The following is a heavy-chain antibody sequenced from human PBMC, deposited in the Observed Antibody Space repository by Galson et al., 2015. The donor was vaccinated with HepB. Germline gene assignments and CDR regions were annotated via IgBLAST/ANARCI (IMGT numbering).Heavy chain of an antibody. Sequence: SVKVSCKASGYTFTSYGISWVRQAPGQGLAWMGRIIPILGIANYAQKFQGRVTITAEKSTSTAYMELSSLRSEDTAVYYWARRYCSCGSFYGSNAFDIWGQVTMGSVSS. CDR3: ARRYCSCGSFYGSNAFDI. D-gene: IGHD2-15*01. V-gene: IGHV1-69*04. J-gene: IGHJ3*02. CDR2: IIPILGIA. CDR1: GYTFTSYG.